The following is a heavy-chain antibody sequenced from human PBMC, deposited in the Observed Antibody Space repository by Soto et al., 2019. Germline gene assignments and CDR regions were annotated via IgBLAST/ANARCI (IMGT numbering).Heavy chain of an antibody. CDR1: GFTFSSYG. J-gene: IGHJ4*02. Sequence: QVQLVESGGGVVQPGRSLRLSCAASGFTFSSYGMHWVRQAPGKGLEWVAVISYDGSNKYYADSVKGRFTISRDNSKNTLYLQMNSLRAEDTAVYYCAKKSSPPHYSSSPAPLDYLGQGTLVTVSS. D-gene: IGHD6-13*01. V-gene: IGHV3-30*18. CDR3: AKKSSPPHYSSSPAPLDY. CDR2: ISYDGSNK.